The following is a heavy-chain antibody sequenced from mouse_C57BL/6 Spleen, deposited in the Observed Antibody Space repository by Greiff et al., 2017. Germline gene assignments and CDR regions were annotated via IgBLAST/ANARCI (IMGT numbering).Heavy chain of an antibody. CDR1: GYTFTSYW. CDR3: ASVNYYGSSYWDYYAMDY. D-gene: IGHD1-1*01. V-gene: IGHV1-64*01. J-gene: IGHJ4*01. Sequence: VQLQQPGAELVKPGASVKLSCKASGYTFTSYWMHWVKQRPGQGLEWIGMIHPNSGSTNYNEKFKSKATLTVDKSSSTAYMQLSSLTSTDSAVYYCASVNYYGSSYWDYYAMDYWGQGTSVTVSS. CDR2: IHPNSGST.